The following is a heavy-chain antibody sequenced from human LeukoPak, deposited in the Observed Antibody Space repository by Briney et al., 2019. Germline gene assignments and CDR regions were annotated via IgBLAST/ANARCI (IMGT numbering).Heavy chain of an antibody. Sequence: SETLSLTCAVYGGSFSGYYWSWVRQPPGKGLEWIGEIYHSGSTNYNPSVKGRVTISVDKSKNQFSLKLSSVTAADTAVYYCARAPDSSGLSGFDYWGQGTLVTVSS. D-gene: IGHD6-19*01. V-gene: IGHV4-34*01. CDR3: ARAPDSSGLSGFDY. CDR1: GGSFSGYY. J-gene: IGHJ4*02. CDR2: IYHSGST.